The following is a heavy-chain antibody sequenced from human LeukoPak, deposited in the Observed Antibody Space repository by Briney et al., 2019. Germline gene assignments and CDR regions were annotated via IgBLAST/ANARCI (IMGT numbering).Heavy chain of an antibody. CDR3: ARDFQVGATPPGY. J-gene: IGHJ4*02. CDR1: GGTFSSYA. Sequence: GASVKVSCKASGGTFSSYAISWVRQAPGQGLEWMGRIIPILGIANYAQKFQGRVTITADKSTSTAYMELSSLRSEDTAVYYCARDFQVGATPPGYWGQGTLVTVSS. D-gene: IGHD1-26*01. CDR2: IIPILGIA. V-gene: IGHV1-69*04.